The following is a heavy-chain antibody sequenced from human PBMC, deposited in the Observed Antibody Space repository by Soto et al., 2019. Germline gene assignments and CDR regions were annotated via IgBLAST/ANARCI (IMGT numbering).Heavy chain of an antibody. V-gene: IGHV3-30-3*01. CDR1: GFTFSTFA. CDR3: ARDGLPDDFRSGGYWFDP. CDR2: ISHDGRIE. Sequence: PGGSLRLSCAASGFTFSTFALHWVRQAPGEGLEWVALISHDGRIEKYADSVKGRFTISRDNSKNTPYMQMDSLRLEDTGVYYCARDGLPDDFRSGGYWFDPWGQGTRVTVSS. D-gene: IGHD3-3*01. J-gene: IGHJ5*02.